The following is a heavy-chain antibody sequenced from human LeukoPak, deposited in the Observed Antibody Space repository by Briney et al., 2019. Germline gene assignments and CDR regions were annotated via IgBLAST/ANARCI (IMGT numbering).Heavy chain of an antibody. CDR2: IYWSGST. Sequence: SETLSLTCTGSGGSISSADYYWSWIRQPPGKGLEWIGYIYWSGSTYYNPSLKSRVTISLDTSKNQFSLKLSAVTAADTAVYYCARAGYYYTSGWFDPWGQGTLVTASS. V-gene: IGHV4-30-4*01. CDR1: GGSISSADYY. CDR3: ARAGYYYTSGWFDP. D-gene: IGHD3-9*01. J-gene: IGHJ5*02.